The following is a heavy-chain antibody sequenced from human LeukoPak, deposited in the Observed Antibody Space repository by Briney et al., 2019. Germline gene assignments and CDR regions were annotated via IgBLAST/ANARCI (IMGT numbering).Heavy chain of an antibody. D-gene: IGHD1-26*01. CDR2: IYYSGST. V-gene: IGHV4-59*01. CDR3: ARRETWFDP. Sequence: SETLSLTCTVSGGSISSYYWSWIRQPPGKGLEWIGYIYYSGSTNYNPSLKSRVTISVDTSKNQFSLKLSSVTAADTAMYYSARRETWFDPWGQGTLVTVSS. CDR1: GGSISSYY. J-gene: IGHJ5*02.